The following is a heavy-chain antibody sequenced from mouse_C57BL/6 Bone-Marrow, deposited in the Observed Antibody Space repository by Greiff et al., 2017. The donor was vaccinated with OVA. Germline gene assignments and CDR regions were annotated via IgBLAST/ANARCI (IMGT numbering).Heavy chain of an antibody. D-gene: IGHD1-1*01. CDR1: GYTFTGYW. CDR3: ARPYYYGSSGAY. J-gene: IGHJ3*01. Sequence: VQLQQSGAELMKPGASVKLSCKATGYTFTGYWIEWVKQRPGHGLEWIGEILPGSGSTNYNEKFKGKATFTAATSSNTAYMQLSSLTTEDSAIYYGARPYYYGSSGAYWGQGTLVTVSA. V-gene: IGHV1-9*01. CDR2: ILPGSGST.